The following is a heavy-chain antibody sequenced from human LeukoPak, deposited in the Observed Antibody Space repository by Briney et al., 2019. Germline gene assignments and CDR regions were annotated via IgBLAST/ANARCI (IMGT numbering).Heavy chain of an antibody. J-gene: IGHJ4*02. V-gene: IGHV4-39*07. Sequence: KPSETLSLTCAVSGGSISSSSYYWGWIRQPPGKGLEWIGSIYYSGSTYYNPSLKSRVTISVDTSKNQFSLKLSSVTAADTAVYYCARVAQTNDFWSGYYSYFDYWGQGTLVTVSS. CDR1: GGSISSSSYY. D-gene: IGHD3-3*01. CDR3: ARVAQTNDFWSGYYSYFDY. CDR2: IYYSGST.